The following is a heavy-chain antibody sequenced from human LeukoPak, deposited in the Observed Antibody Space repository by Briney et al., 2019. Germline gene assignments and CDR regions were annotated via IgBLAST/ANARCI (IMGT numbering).Heavy chain of an antibody. CDR1: GYTFTGYY. V-gene: IGHV1-2*02. Sequence: ASVKVSCRASGYTFTGYYMHWVRQAPGQGLEGIGWINSNSDGTNYAQKFQGRVTTTRDTSISTAYMELSRLRSDDTAVYYCARGIAIFGATPGGYWGQGTLVTVSS. D-gene: IGHD3-3*01. J-gene: IGHJ4*02. CDR3: ARGIAIFGATPGGY. CDR2: INSNSDGT.